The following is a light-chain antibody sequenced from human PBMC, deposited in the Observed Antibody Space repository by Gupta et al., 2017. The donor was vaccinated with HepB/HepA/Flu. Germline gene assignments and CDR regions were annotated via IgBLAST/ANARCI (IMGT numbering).Light chain of an antibody. CDR1: RPHTLYNY. J-gene: IGLJ3*02. CDR2: END. CDR3: GTWDSSRNTGV. V-gene: IGLV1-51*02. Sequence: QSLSTPPPSFSAAAGQWASNSCSGRRPHTLYNYVSWYQPLPGTAPKLLIYENDRRPSGIPDRFSGSKSGTSAILGITGLQTGDEADYYCGTWDSSRNTGVFGGGTSVTVL.